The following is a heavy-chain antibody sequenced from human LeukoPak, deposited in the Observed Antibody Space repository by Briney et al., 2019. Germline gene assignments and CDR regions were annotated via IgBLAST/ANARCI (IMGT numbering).Heavy chain of an antibody. J-gene: IGHJ5*02. V-gene: IGHV4-39*01. CDR3: ARGSSWSLGPQDNWFDP. CDR2: IYYSGST. Sequence: PSETLSLTCTVSGGSISSSSYYWGWIRQPPGKGLEWIGSIYYSGSTYYNPSLKSRVTISVDTSKNQFSLKLSSVTAADTAVYYCARGSSWSLGPQDNWFDPWGQGTLVTVSS. D-gene: IGHD6-13*01. CDR1: GGSISSSSYY.